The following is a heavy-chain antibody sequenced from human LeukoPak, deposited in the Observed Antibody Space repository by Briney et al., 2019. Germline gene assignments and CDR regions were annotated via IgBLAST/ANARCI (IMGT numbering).Heavy chain of an antibody. Sequence: SETLSLTYTVSGGSISSSSYYWGWIRQPPGKGLEWIGSIDYSGSTYYNPSLKSRVTISVDTSKNQFSLKLSSVTAADTAVYYCARGDDILTGAYFDYWGQGTLVTVSS. CDR3: ARGDDILTGAYFDY. J-gene: IGHJ4*02. D-gene: IGHD3-9*01. V-gene: IGHV4-39*07. CDR1: GGSISSSSYY. CDR2: IDYSGST.